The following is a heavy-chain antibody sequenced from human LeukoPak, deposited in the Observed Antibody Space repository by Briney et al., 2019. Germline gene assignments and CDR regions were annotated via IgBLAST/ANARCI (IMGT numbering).Heavy chain of an antibody. CDR2: MNPNSGNT. Sequence: GASVKVSCKASGYTFTSNDIHWVRQATGQGLEWMGWMNPNSGNTGYAQKFQGRVAMTRNTSISTAYMELSSLRSEDTAVYYCARGTVCGSGGKCSGSWYYDYWGQGTLVTVSS. J-gene: IGHJ4*02. CDR1: GYTFTSND. V-gene: IGHV1-8*01. D-gene: IGHD6-13*01. CDR3: ARGTVCGSGGKCSGSWYYDY.